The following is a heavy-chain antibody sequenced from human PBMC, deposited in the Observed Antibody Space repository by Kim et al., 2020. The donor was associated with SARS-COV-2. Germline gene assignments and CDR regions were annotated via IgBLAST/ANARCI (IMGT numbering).Heavy chain of an antibody. D-gene: IGHD4-17*01. V-gene: IGHV1-18*01. CDR1: GYTFTSYG. Sequence: ASVKVSCKASGYTFTSYGISWVRQAPGQGLEWMGWISAYNGNTNYAQKLQGRVTMTTDTSTSTAYMELRSLRSDDTVVYCCARDPRLYGDYEVTLSYYYYGYCMDVWCKGTTVTVSS. CDR3: ARDPRLYGDYEVTLSYYYYGYCMDV. CDR2: ISAYNGNT. J-gene: IGHJ6*04.